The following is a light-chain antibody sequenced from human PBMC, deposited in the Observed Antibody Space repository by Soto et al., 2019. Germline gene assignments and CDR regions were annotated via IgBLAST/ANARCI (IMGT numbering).Light chain of an antibody. CDR3: QRYYHSLWT. CDR2: GAS. J-gene: IGKJ1*01. CDR1: QSVNSTS. V-gene: IGKV3-20*01. Sequence: EIVLTQSPGTLSLSPGERATLSCRASQSVNSTSLAWYQQKPGQAPRLLIHGASSRATGIPDRFSGSGSGTDFTLTISRLEPEDFAVYFCQRYYHSLWTFGQGPKVEIK.